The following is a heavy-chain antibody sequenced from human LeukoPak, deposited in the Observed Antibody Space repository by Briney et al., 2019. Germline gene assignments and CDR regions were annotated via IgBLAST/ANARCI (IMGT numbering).Heavy chain of an antibody. Sequence: ASVKVSCKASGYTFTGYYMHWVRQAPGQGLEWMGGIVPILSTTNYARKFQGRVTMTAGESTSTAYMELSSLRSDDTAVYYCARGPPPYTEGDLFYYYGLDVWGQGTTVTVSS. CDR1: GYTFTGYY. CDR2: IVPILSTT. J-gene: IGHJ6*02. CDR3: ARGPPPYTEGDLFYYYGLDV. D-gene: IGHD3-16*01. V-gene: IGHV1-69*13.